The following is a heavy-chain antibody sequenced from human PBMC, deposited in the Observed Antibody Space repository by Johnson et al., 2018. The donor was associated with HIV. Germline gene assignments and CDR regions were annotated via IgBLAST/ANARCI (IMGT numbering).Heavy chain of an antibody. J-gene: IGHJ3*01. V-gene: IGHV3-20*04. CDR1: GFTFDDYG. CDR2: INWNGGST. Sequence: EMQLVESGGGLVQPGGSLRLSCAASGFTFDDYGMSWVRQAPGKGLEWVSGINWNGGSTGYADSVKGRFTISRDKAKNFLYLQMNSLRAEDTAVYYCVRDRSTYSGSYYGWDAFALWGQGTMVTVSS. D-gene: IGHD1-26*01. CDR3: VRDRSTYSGSYYGWDAFAL.